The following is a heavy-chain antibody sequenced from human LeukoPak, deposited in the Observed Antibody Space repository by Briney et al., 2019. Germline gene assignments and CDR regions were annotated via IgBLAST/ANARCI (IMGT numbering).Heavy chain of an antibody. CDR1: GGSISSYY. V-gene: IGHV4-59*06. CDR2: IYYSGST. J-gene: IGHJ3*02. Sequence: SETLSLTCTVSGGSISSYYWSWIRQPPGKGLEWIGYIYYSGSTYYNPSLKSRVTISVDTSKNQFSLKLSSVTAADTAVYYRARSNIVLIPNRLGDAFDIWGQGTMVTVSS. D-gene: IGHD2-8*01. CDR3: ARSNIVLIPNRLGDAFDI.